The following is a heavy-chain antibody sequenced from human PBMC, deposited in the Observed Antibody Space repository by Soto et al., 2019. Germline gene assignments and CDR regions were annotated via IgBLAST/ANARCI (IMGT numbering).Heavy chain of an antibody. Sequence: QVQLVQSGAAVKKPGSSVKVSCKASGGPFSTYPINWVRQAPGQGLESMGGIIPKFGTTHYAQKFRGTVTITADESTSTAYMELNNLRSEDTAVYYCARGASNSTGWSTWFDPWGQGTMVTVSS. CDR3: ARGASNSTGWSTWFDP. V-gene: IGHV1-69*01. D-gene: IGHD6-19*01. CDR2: IIPKFGTT. J-gene: IGHJ5*02. CDR1: GGPFSTYP.